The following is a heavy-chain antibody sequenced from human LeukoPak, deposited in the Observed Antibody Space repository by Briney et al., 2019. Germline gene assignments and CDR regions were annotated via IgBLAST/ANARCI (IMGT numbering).Heavy chain of an antibody. CDR3: ARDYYYYYGMDV. Sequence: SETLSLTCTVSGGSISSYYWSWIRQPPGKGLEWIGYIYYSGSINYNPSLKSRVTISVDTSKNQFSLKLSSVTAADTAVYYCARDYYYYYGMDVWGQGTTVTVSS. CDR2: IYYSGSI. J-gene: IGHJ6*02. CDR1: GGSISSYY. V-gene: IGHV4-59*01.